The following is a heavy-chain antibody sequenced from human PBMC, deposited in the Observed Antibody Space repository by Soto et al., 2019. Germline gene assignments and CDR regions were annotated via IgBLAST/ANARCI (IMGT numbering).Heavy chain of an antibody. D-gene: IGHD6-13*01. CDR1: GFTLSSYA. J-gene: IGHJ4*02. V-gene: IGHV3-23*01. CDR3: AKVEQLVQVYNY. Sequence: GGSPRLSCAASGFTLSSYAMSWVRQAPGKGLEGVSAISGSGGSTYYADSVKGRFTISRDNSKNTLYLQMNSLRAEDTAVYYCAKVEQLVQVYNYWGQGTLVTVSS. CDR2: ISGSGGST.